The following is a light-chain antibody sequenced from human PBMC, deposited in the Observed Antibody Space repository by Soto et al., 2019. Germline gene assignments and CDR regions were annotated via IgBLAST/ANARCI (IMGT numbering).Light chain of an antibody. Sequence: DIQMTQSPSSVPASIGDRVTITCRASQGVSNDLAWYQQRPGKAPELLIYAASRLRSGVPSRFSGSGSGTDFTLTISSLQPEDFATYYCKQANSLPRTFGQGTKVEIK. CDR2: AAS. CDR1: QGVSND. CDR3: KQANSLPRT. V-gene: IGKV1-12*01. J-gene: IGKJ1*01.